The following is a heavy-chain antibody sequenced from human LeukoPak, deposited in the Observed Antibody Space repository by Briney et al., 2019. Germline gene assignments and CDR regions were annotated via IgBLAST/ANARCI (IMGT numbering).Heavy chain of an antibody. CDR3: TTDEDWNYARKDV. Sequence: PGGSLRLSCAASGFTFSNAWMSWDRQVPGEGLEWVGQIVSKIDGGTTDYAAPVKGRFTISRDDSESMLYLQMNSLKIEDTAVYYCTTDEDWNYARKDVWGQGATVIVSS. J-gene: IGHJ6*02. CDR1: GFTFSNAW. CDR2: IVSKIDGGTT. D-gene: IGHD1-7*01. V-gene: IGHV3-15*04.